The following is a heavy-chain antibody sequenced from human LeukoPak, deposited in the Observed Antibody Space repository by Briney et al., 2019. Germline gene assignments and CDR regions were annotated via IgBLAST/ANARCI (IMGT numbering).Heavy chain of an antibody. CDR1: GGTFSSYA. V-gene: IGHV1-69*13. Sequence: GASVKVSCKASGGTFSSYAISWVRQAPGQGLEWMGGIIPIFGTANYAQKFQGRVTITADESTSTAYMELSSLRSEDTAVYYCARGLVRIVVVPAQGVYYYGMDVWGQGTTVTVSS. CDR2: IIPIFGTA. J-gene: IGHJ6*02. D-gene: IGHD2-2*01. CDR3: ARGLVRIVVVPAQGVYYYGMDV.